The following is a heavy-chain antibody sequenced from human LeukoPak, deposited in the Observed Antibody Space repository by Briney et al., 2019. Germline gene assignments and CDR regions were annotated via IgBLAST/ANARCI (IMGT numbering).Heavy chain of an antibody. CDR3: AGAHDYSNYGGMDV. Sequence: GGSLRLSCAASGFTVSSNYMSWVRQAPGKGLEWVSVIYSGGSTYYADSVKGRFTISRRNSKNTLYLQMNSLRAEDTAVYYCAGAHDYSNYGGMDVWGQGTLVTVSS. CDR2: IYSGGST. D-gene: IGHD4-11*01. CDR1: GFTVSSNY. V-gene: IGHV3-53*04. J-gene: IGHJ6*02.